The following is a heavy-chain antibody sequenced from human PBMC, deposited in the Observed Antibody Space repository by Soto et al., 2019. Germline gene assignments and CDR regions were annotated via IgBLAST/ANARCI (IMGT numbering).Heavy chain of an antibody. J-gene: IGHJ6*02. CDR3: ASYGNYDILTGYYTDYYYGMDV. V-gene: IGHV3-23*01. CDR1: GITFSSYA. D-gene: IGHD3-9*01. Sequence: PGGSLRLSCAASGITFSSYAMSWVRQAPGKGLEWVSTIRGSGGYTYNADSVKGRFTISRDNSKNTLYLQMNSLRAEDTAVYYCASYGNYDILTGYYTDYYYGMDVWGQGTTVTVSS. CDR2: IRGSGGYT.